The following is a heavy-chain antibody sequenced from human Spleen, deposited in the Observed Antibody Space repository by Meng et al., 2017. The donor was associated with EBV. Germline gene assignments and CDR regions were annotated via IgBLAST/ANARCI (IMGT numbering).Heavy chain of an antibody. Sequence: QVQRLWSWAEVQMPGSSVKVSCKTSGGTFSSYAISWVRQAPGQGLEWMGEISPIFGTANYAQKFQGRVTITADKSTSTAFMELNSLRSEDTAVYYCARVRSWNRLYFDYWGQGTLVTVSS. J-gene: IGHJ4*02. CDR2: ISPIFGTA. CDR1: GGTFSSYA. D-gene: IGHD1-1*01. CDR3: ARVRSWNRLYFDY. V-gene: IGHV1-69*06.